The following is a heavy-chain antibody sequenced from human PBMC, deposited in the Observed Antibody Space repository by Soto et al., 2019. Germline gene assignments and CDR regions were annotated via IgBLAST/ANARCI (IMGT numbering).Heavy chain of an antibody. CDR2: IYHSGST. CDR1: GYSISSGYY. J-gene: IGHJ2*01. V-gene: IGHV4-38-2*01. CDR3: ARTPFDYYDSSGYYLWYFDL. D-gene: IGHD3-22*01. Sequence: SETLSLTCAVSGYSISSGYYWGWIRQPPGKGLEWIGSIYHSGSTYYNPSLKSRVTISVDTSKNQFSLKLSSVTAADTAVYYCARTPFDYYDSSGYYLWYFDLWGRGTLVTGSS.